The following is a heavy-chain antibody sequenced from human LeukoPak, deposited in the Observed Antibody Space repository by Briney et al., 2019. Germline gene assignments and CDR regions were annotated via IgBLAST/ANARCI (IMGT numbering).Heavy chain of an antibody. CDR3: ARAGTNYDFWSGYYPIDY. Sequence: PGGSLRLSCAASGFTFSSYWMHWVRQAPGKGLVWVSRINSDGSSTSYADSVKGRFTISRDNAKNTLYLQMNSLRAEDTAVYYCARAGTNYDFWSGYYPIDYWGQGTLVTVSS. D-gene: IGHD3-3*01. CDR2: INSDGSST. V-gene: IGHV3-74*01. J-gene: IGHJ4*02. CDR1: GFTFSSYW.